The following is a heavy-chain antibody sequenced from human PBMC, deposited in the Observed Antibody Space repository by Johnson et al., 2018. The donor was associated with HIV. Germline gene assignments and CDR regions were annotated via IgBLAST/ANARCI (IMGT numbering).Heavy chain of an antibody. J-gene: IGHJ3*02. D-gene: IGHD6-19*01. V-gene: IGHV3-20*04. CDR2: INWNGGST. Sequence: EVQLLESGGGLVQPGGSLRLSCAASGFTFDDYGMSWVRQAPGKGLEWVSGINWNGGSTGYADSVQGRFTISRDNSKNKLYLQMNSLRAEDTAVYYCARDQKSGWPQSQDAFDIWGQGTMVTVSS. CDR1: GFTFDDYG. CDR3: ARDQKSGWPQSQDAFDI.